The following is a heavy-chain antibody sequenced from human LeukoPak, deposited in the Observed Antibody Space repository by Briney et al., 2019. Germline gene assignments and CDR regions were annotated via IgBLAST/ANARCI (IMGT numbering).Heavy chain of an antibody. CDR1: GYTFTSYG. CDR3: ARSTYGGIPFDI. V-gene: IGHV1-18*04. J-gene: IGHJ3*02. D-gene: IGHD3-10*01. CDR2: ISAYNGNT. Sequence: SXXVSCKASGYTFTSYGISWVRQAPGQGLEWMGWISAYNGNTNYAQKLQGRVTMTTDTSTTTAYMELRSLRSDDTAMYYCARSTYGGIPFDIWGQGTMVTVSS.